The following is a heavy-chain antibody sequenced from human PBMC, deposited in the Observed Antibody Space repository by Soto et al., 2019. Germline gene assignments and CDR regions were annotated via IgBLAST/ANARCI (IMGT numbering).Heavy chain of an antibody. D-gene: IGHD2-21*02. CDR1: GFTFSSYG. CDR2: ISYDGSNK. Sequence: PGGSLRLSCAASGFTFSSYGMHWVRQAPGKGLEWVAVISYDGSNKYYADSVKGRFTISRDNSKNTLYLQMSSLRAEDTAVYYCAKGYHGVVTFDAFDIWGQGTMVTVSS. V-gene: IGHV3-30*18. CDR3: AKGYHGVVTFDAFDI. J-gene: IGHJ3*02.